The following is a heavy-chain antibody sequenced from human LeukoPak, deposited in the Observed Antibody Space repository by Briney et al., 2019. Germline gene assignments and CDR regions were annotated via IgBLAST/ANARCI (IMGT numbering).Heavy chain of an antibody. V-gene: IGHV3-11*05. CDR2: ISSSTAVT. D-gene: IGHD3-10*01. Sequence: TGGSLRLSCTASGFTFSHYYMSWIRQAPGKGLEWLSYISSSTAVTKYADSVKGRFTIFRDNAKDSLYLQMDGLRAEDTAVYYCARDVGYTSPDCYGSGSLVDYWGHGTLVTVSS. CDR1: GFTFSHYY. J-gene: IGHJ4*03. CDR3: ARDVGYTSPDCYGSGSLVDY.